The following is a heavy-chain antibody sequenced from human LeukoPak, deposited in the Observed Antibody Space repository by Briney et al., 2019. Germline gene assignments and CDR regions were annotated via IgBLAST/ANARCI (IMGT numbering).Heavy chain of an antibody. J-gene: IGHJ4*02. V-gene: IGHV4-38-2*02. CDR3: ARVVGATSIDY. D-gene: IGHD2-15*01. CDR2: IKHRGRS. Sequence: SETLSLTSSVSGSSISSDYYWGWVRQPPGKGLEWIGSIKHRGRSYYNPSLKSRVTISVDTSKNQFSLQLSSVTAADTAVYYCARVVGATSIDYWGQGILVTVSS. CDR1: GSSISSDYY.